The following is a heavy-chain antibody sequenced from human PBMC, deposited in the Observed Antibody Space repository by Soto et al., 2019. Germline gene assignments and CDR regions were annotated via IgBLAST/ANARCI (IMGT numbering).Heavy chain of an antibody. V-gene: IGHV1-69*12. Sequence: QVQLVQSGAEVKKPGSSVKVYCKASGGTFSSYGISWLRQAPGQGLEWMGGIIPIFGTANYAQKFQGRVTITADESTSTAYMELSRLRSEDTAVYYCARAVEQSYYYYGMDVWGQGTTVTVSS. CDR2: IIPIFGTA. CDR3: ARAVEQSYYYYGMDV. J-gene: IGHJ6*02. CDR1: GGTFSSYG.